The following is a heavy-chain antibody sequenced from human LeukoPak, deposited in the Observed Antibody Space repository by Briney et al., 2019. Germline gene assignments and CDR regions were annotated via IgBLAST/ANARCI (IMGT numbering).Heavy chain of an antibody. CDR1: GGSISSYY. V-gene: IGHV4-59*08. J-gene: IGHJ1*01. Sequence: PSETLSLTCTVSGGSISSYYWSWVRPPPGKGLGWIGYIYYSGSTNYNPSLKSRVTISVDTSKNQFSLKLSSVTAADTAVYYCASNSGTPEYFQHWGQGTLVTVSS. CDR2: IYYSGST. D-gene: IGHD3-10*01. CDR3: ASNSGTPEYFQH.